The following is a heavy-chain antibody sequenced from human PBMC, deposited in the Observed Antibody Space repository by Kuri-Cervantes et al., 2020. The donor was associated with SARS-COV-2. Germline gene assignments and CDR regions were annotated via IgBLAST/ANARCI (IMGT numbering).Heavy chain of an antibody. CDR1: GYTFTSYD. V-gene: IGHV1-8*01. CDR3: ASGELLGPGPLTPRFGYYGMDV. CDR2: MNPNSGNT. J-gene: IGHJ6*02. D-gene: IGHD3-10*01. Sequence: ASVKVSCKASGYTFTSYDINWVRQATGQGLEWMGWMNPNSGNTGYAQKFQGRVTITADKSTSTAYMELSSLRSEDTAVYYCASGELLGPGPLTPRFGYYGMDVWGQGTTVTVSS.